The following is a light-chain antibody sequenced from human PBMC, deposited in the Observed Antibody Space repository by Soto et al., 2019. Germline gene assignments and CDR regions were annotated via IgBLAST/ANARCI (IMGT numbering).Light chain of an antibody. CDR2: DVT. Sequence: QSVLTQPRSVSGSPGQSLTISCTGTSSDVGGYNYVSWYQQYPGKVPKLMIYDVTKRPSGVPDRFSGSKSGNTASLTISGLQAEDEADYYCCPHAGSYTYVFGTGTKVPVL. J-gene: IGLJ1*01. CDR3: CPHAGSYTYV. CDR1: SSDVGGYNY. V-gene: IGLV2-11*01.